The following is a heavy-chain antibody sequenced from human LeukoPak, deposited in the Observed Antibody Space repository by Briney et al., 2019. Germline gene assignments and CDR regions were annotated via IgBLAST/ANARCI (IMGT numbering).Heavy chain of an antibody. CDR1: GGSISSGSYY. CDR2: IYTSGST. D-gene: IGHD3-3*01. V-gene: IGHV4-61*02. J-gene: IGHJ5*02. Sequence: SQTLSLTCTVSGGSISSGSYYWSWIRQPAGKGLEWIGRIYTSGSTNYNPSLKSRVTISVDTSKNQFSLKLSSVTAADTAVYYCARDKDRITILGVVFWFYPWGQGTLVTVSS. CDR3: ARDKDRITILGVVFWFYP.